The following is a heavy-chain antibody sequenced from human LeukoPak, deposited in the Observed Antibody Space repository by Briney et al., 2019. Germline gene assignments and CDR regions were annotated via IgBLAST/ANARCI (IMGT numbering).Heavy chain of an antibody. CDR1: GGSISTYY. CDR2: IYNRGTT. Sequence: SETLSPTCTVSGGSISTYYWSWIRQSPEKGLEWIGYIYNRGTTDYNPSLKSRVTISEDTSKNQFSLRLTSVTAADTAVYYCARDRGSGFDYWGQGTLVTVSS. D-gene: IGHD1-26*01. V-gene: IGHV4-59*01. J-gene: IGHJ4*02. CDR3: ARDRGSGFDY.